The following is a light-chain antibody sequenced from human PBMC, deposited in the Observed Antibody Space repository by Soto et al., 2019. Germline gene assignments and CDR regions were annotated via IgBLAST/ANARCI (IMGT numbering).Light chain of an antibody. Sequence: DSVMTQSPLSLSVTPGEPASISCRSSQSLLFSNGHNYLDWYLQKPGQSPQLMIFLGFHRGSGVPERLRGRASGTDFPQKSSRVEAEDVGVYYCMKALENSWTFGQGTKVEIK. CDR3: MKALENSWT. V-gene: IGKV2-28*01. CDR2: LGF. CDR1: QSLLFSNGHNY. J-gene: IGKJ1*01.